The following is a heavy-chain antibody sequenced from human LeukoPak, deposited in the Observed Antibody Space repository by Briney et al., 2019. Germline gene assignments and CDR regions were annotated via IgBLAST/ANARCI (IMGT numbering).Heavy chain of an antibody. J-gene: IGHJ4*02. Sequence: GGSLSLSCAASGFTFSNYGMHWVRQAPGKGLEWVAFIRYDGGNKYFADSVRGRFTISRDNFRNTLYLQMNSLRGGDTAVYYCAKDPITMVRGASTRGYFDYWGQGTRVTVS. CDR1: GFTFSNYG. V-gene: IGHV3-30*02. CDR2: IRYDGGNK. D-gene: IGHD3-10*01. CDR3: AKDPITMVRGASTRGYFDY.